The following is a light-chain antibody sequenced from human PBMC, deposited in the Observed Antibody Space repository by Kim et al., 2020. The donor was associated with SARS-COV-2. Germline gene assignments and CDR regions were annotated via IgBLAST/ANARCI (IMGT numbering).Light chain of an antibody. Sequence: QSVLTQPPSESGTPGQRVTISCSGSSSNIGINFVNWYQQFPGTAPKLLIYSSDQRPSGVPDRFSASRSGTSASLAITRLQSADEADYYCAAWDDSLNAVVFGGGTQLTVL. CDR3: AAWDDSLNAVV. CDR2: SSD. CDR1: SSNIGINF. V-gene: IGLV1-44*01. J-gene: IGLJ2*01.